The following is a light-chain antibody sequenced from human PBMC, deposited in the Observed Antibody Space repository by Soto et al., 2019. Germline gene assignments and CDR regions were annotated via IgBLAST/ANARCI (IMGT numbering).Light chain of an antibody. CDR3: QQYFDVPFT. Sequence: DIVLTPSPDSLAVSLGERATMNCKCSRSVLYKSNDKNHLAWYQQKPGQPPQLIIYWASTRESGVPERFSGSGSGTDFTLTISSLEAEDVAFYWCQQYFDVPFTFGGGTRWIS. CDR1: RSVLYKSNDKNH. CDR2: WAS. V-gene: IGKV4-1*01. J-gene: IGKJ4*01.